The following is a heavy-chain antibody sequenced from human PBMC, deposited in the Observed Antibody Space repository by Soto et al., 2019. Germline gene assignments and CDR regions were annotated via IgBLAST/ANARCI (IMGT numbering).Heavy chain of an antibody. Sequence: EVQLVESGGGVIQPGGSLRLSCAASGLYVGSSYMSWVRQAPGKGLEWISYISGGGETYYSNSVKGRFTISKDNSKNTLFLQMHSVRAEDTAVYYCARDGDGGWGNWGRGFQVTVTS. CDR2: ISGGGET. V-gene: IGHV3-53*01. CDR3: ARDGDGGWGN. D-gene: IGHD7-27*01. CDR1: GLYVGSSY. J-gene: IGHJ4*02.